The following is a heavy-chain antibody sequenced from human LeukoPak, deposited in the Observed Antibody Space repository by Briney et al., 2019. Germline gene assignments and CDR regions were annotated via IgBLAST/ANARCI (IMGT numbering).Heavy chain of an antibody. V-gene: IGHV1-69*01. CDR3: ARGPRGYSGYDPRIYYFDY. D-gene: IGHD5-12*01. J-gene: IGHJ4*02. CDR1: GGTFSSYA. CDR2: IIPIFGTA. Sequence: SVKVSCKASGGTFSSYAISWVRQAPGQGLEWMGGIIPIFGTANYAQKFQGRVTITADESTSTAYMELSSLRSEDTAVYYCARGPRGYSGYDPRIYYFDYWGQGTLVTVSS.